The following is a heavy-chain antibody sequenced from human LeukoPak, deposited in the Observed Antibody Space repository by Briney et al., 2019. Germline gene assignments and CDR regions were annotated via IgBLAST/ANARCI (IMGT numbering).Heavy chain of an antibody. Sequence: GGSLRLSCAASGFIFSSYWMAWVRQAPGKGLEWVANIKEDGSEKNYVDSVKGRFTISRDNAKNSLYLQMNSLRAEDTAVYYCARDGFYDILTGVYYYYYMDVWGKGTTVTVSS. CDR3: ARDGFYDILTGVYYYYYMDV. CDR1: GFIFSSYW. V-gene: IGHV3-7*01. J-gene: IGHJ6*03. CDR2: IKEDGSEK. D-gene: IGHD3-9*01.